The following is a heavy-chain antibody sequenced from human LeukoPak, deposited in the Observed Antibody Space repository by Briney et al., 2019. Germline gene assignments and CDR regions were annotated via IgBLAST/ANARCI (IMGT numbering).Heavy chain of an antibody. J-gene: IGHJ4*02. V-gene: IGHV3-53*04. CDR3: ARARGYSYNYFDY. CDR1: EFTVSSNY. Sequence: GGSLRLSCAASEFTVSSNYMSWVRQAPGKGLEWVSVIYSGGSTYYADSVKGRFTISRHNSKNTLYLQMNSLRAEDTAVYYCARARGYSYNYFDYWGQGTLVTVSS. D-gene: IGHD5-18*01. CDR2: IYSGGST.